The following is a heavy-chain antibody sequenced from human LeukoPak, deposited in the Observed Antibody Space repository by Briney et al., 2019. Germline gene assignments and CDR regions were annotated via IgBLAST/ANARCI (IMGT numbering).Heavy chain of an antibody. Sequence: PSETLSLTCTVSGGSISNYYCSWIRQSPGKGLEWIGYIYFTGSTNYNPSLKSRCSLSVDTSKNQFSLMVTSVSAEDTAVYYCARLLRGQYCSTTSCLTFDYWGQGALVAVSS. CDR1: GGSISNYY. CDR2: IYFTGST. D-gene: IGHD2-2*01. CDR3: ARLLRGQYCSTTSCLTFDY. V-gene: IGHV4-59*08. J-gene: IGHJ4*01.